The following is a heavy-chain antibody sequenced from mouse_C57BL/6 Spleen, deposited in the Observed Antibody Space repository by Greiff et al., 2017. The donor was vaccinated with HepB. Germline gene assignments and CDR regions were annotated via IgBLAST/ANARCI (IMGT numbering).Heavy chain of an antibody. D-gene: IGHD2-2*01. CDR2: ISYDGSN. V-gene: IGHV3-6*01. CDR1: GYSITSGYY. CDR3: AREPPTMVTTRAY. J-gene: IGHJ3*01. Sequence: EVQLQQSGPGLVKPSQSLSLTCSVTGYSITSGYYWNWIRQFPGNKLEWMGYISYDGSNNYNPSLKNRISITRDTSKNQFFLKLNSVTTEDTATYYCAREPPTMVTTRAYWGQGTLVTVSA.